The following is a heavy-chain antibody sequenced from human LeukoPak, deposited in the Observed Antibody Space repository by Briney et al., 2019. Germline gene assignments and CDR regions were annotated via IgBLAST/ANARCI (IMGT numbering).Heavy chain of an antibody. D-gene: IGHD3-3*01. V-gene: IGHV1-18*01. CDR1: DYTFTSYG. CDR3: AVHYDFWSGSFDY. J-gene: IGHJ4*02. Sequence: ASVKVSCKAFDYTFTSYGISWVRQAPGQGLEWMEWISAYNGNTNYAQKLQGRVTMTTDTSTSTAYMELRSLRSDDTAVYYCAVHYDFWSGSFDYWGQGTLVTVSS. CDR2: ISAYNGNT.